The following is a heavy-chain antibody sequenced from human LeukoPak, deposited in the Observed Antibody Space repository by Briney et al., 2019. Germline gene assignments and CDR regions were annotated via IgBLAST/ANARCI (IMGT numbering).Heavy chain of an antibody. J-gene: IGHJ4*02. D-gene: IGHD3-10*01. CDR2: IYTSGST. V-gene: IGHV4-61*02. CDR3: ARGDELRYYYGSGAKNYFDY. Sequence: SQTLSLTCTVSGGSISSGSYYWSWIRQPAGKGLEWIGRIYTSGSTYYNPSLKSRVTISVDTSKNQFSLKLSSVTAADTAVYYCARGDELRYYYGSGAKNYFDYWGQGTLVTVSS. CDR1: GGSISSGSYY.